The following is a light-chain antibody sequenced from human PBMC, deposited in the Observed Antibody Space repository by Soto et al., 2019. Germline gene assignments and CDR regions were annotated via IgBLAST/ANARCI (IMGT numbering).Light chain of an antibody. CDR3: QQSYTTPRT. Sequence: DIQMTQSPSSLSASVGDRVSVTCRASQSISTFLNWYQQRPGEAPKLLINAARSLQSGVPSRFSGSGSGADFPLTIGSLQPEDFATYYCQQSYTTPRTFGQGTKVEVK. J-gene: IGKJ1*01. CDR2: AAR. CDR1: QSISTF. V-gene: IGKV1-39*01.